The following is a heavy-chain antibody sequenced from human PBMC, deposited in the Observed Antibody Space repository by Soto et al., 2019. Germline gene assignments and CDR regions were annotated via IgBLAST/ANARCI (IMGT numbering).Heavy chain of an antibody. CDR2: INPSGGST. D-gene: IGHD3-3*01. Sequence: ASVKVCCKASGYTNTSYYMQWVRQAPGQGLEWMGIINPSGGSTSYAQKFQGRVTMTRDTSTSTVYMELSSLRSEDTAVYYCARDFGLKYDPTISPDFDPWGQGTLVTVSS. CDR3: ARDFGLKYDPTISPDFDP. V-gene: IGHV1-46*01. J-gene: IGHJ5*02. CDR1: GYTNTSYY.